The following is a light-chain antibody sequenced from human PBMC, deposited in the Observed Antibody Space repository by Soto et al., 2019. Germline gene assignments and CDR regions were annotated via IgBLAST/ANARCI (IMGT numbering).Light chain of an antibody. V-gene: IGKV2-28*01. J-gene: IGKJ1*01. CDR3: MQTLQTRT. CDR2: LGS. Sequence: DIVMTQSPLSLLVTPGEPASISRRSRQSLLHSNGYNYLDWYLQKPGQSPKLLIYLGSDRASGVPDRFGGSGSGTDFTLKISRVEAEDFGVYYCMQTLQTRTFGQGTKVDIK. CDR1: QSLLHSNGYNY.